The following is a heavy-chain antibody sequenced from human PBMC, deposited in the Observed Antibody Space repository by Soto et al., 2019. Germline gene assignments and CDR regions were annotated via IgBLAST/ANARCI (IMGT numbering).Heavy chain of an antibody. J-gene: IGHJ6*03. D-gene: IGHD3-16*02. CDR3: ARDSSPFGGVIDNPHYMDV. CDR2: IYYSGST. Sequence: SETLSLTCTVSGGSISSYYWSWIRQPPGKGLEWIGYIYYSGSTNYNPSLKSRVTISVDTSKNQFSLKLSSVTAADTAVYYCARDSSPFGGVIDNPHYMDVWGKGTTVTVSS. V-gene: IGHV4-59*01. CDR1: GGSISSYY.